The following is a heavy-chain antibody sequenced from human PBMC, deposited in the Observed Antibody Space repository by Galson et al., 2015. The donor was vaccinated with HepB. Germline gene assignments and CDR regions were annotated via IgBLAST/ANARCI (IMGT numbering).Heavy chain of an antibody. D-gene: IGHD3-10*01. J-gene: IGHJ4*02. CDR1: GYSFTSYW. Sequence: QSGAEVKKPGESLKISCKGSGYSFTSYWIGWVRQMPGKGLEWMGIIYPGDSDTRYSPSFQGQVTISADKSISTAYLQWSSLKASDTAMYYCARGRFRELLSYYFDYWGQGTLVTVSS. CDR3: ARGRFRELLSYYFDY. CDR2: IYPGDSDT. V-gene: IGHV5-51*03.